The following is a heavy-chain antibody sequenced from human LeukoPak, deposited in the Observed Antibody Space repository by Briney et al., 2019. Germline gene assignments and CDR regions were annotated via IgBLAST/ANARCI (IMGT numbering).Heavy chain of an antibody. J-gene: IGHJ4*02. D-gene: IGHD3-10*01. CDR3: AKVTYGSGTYGAFDY. V-gene: IGHV3-48*03. Sequence: GGSLRLSCAASGFTFSSYEMNWVRQAPGKGLEWVSYISSSGSTIYYADSVKGRFTISRDNSKNTLYLQMNSLRAEDTAVYYCAKVTYGSGTYGAFDYWGQGTLVTVSS. CDR1: GFTFSSYE. CDR2: ISSSGSTI.